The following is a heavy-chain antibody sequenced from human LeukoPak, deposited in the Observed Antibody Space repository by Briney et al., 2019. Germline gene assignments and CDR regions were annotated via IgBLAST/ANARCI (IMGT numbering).Heavy chain of an antibody. Sequence: PGGSLRLSCAASGFTFSSYWMSWVRQAPGKGLEWVANIKQDGSEKYYVDSVKGRFTISRDNAKNSLYLQMNSPRAEDTAVYYCARVGWDYYMDVWGKGTTVTVSS. D-gene: IGHD1-26*01. CDR3: ARVGWDYYMDV. V-gene: IGHV3-7*01. J-gene: IGHJ6*03. CDR2: IKQDGSEK. CDR1: GFTFSSYW.